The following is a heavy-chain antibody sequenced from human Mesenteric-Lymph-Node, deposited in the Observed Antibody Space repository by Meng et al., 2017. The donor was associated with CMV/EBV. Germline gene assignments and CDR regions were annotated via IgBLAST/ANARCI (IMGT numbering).Heavy chain of an antibody. CDR3: ASADYGDYYFDY. V-gene: IGHV3-21*01. CDR1: GFTLSSYT. D-gene: IGHD4-17*01. J-gene: IGHJ4*02. CDR2: ISSSSYI. Sequence: GGSLRLSCVVSGFTLSSYTMSWVRQAPRKGLEWVSSISSSSYIYYADSVKGRFTISRDNAKNSLYLQMNSLRAEDTAVYYCASADYGDYYFDYWGQGTLVTVSS.